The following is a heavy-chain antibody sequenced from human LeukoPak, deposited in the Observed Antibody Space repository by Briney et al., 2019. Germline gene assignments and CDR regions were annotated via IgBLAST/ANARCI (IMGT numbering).Heavy chain of an antibody. V-gene: IGHV1-3*01. CDR3: ARDDAAARPLDY. Sequence: GASVKVSCKASGYTFTSYAMHWVRQAPGQRLEWMGWINAGNGNTKYSQKFQGRVTITRDTSASTAYMELSSLRSEDTAVYYCARDDAAARPLDYWGQGTLVTVSS. CDR2: INAGNGNT. CDR1: GYTFTSYA. D-gene: IGHD6-6*01. J-gene: IGHJ4*02.